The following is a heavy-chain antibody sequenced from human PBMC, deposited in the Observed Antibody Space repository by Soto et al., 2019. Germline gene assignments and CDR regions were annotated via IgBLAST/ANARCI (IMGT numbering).Heavy chain of an antibody. CDR2: IYWDDDK. CDR3: AHRLRVAVAGTPFDY. CDR1: GFSLSTSGVG. Sequence: QITLKESGPTLVKPTQTLKLTCTFSGFSLSTSGVGVGWIRQPPGKALEWLALIYWDDDKRYSPPLKSRLTITKDTSKNQVVHTMTNMAPVDTATYYCAHRLRVAVAGTPFDYWGQGTLVTVST. D-gene: IGHD6-19*01. V-gene: IGHV2-5*02. J-gene: IGHJ4*02.